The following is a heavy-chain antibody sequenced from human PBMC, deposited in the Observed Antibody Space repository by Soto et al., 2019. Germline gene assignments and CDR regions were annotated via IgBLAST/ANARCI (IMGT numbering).Heavy chain of an antibody. J-gene: IGHJ4*02. CDR1: SGSITSSYC. CDR2: IYHPDIT. Sequence: PSETLSLTCAVSSGSITSSYCRSWVRQVPGKGPQWIAKIYHPDITNYSPSLKSRVTISVDISKNSFSLILTSLTAADTAVYYCARSENTRFDYWGQGILVT. V-gene: IGHV4-4*02. CDR3: ARSENTRFDY.